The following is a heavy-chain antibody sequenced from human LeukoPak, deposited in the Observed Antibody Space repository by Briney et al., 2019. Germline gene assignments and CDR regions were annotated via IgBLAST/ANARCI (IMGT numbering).Heavy chain of an antibody. J-gene: IGHJ6*03. CDR3: ASNWAYYYGSGSHYYMDV. Sequence: VASVKVSCKASGGTFSSYAISWVRQAPGQGLEWMGGIIPIFGTANYAQKFQGRVTITADESTSTAYMELSSLRSEDTAVYYCASNWAYYYGSGSHYYMDVWGRGTTVTVSS. CDR1: GGTFSSYA. D-gene: IGHD3-10*01. CDR2: IIPIFGTA. V-gene: IGHV1-69*13.